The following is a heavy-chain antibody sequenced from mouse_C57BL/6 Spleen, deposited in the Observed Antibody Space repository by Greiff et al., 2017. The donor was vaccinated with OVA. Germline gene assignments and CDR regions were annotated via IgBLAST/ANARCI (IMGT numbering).Heavy chain of an antibody. CDR1: GYSITSGYY. CDR3: ARGDYSNNFDY. J-gene: IGHJ2*01. CDR2: ISYDGSN. D-gene: IGHD2-5*01. V-gene: IGHV3-6*01. Sequence: EVQLQQSGPGLVKPSQSLSLTCSVSGYSITSGYYWNWIRQFPGNKLEWMGYISYDGSNNYNPSLKNRITITRDTSKNQFFLKLNSVTTEDTATYYCARGDYSNNFDYWGQGTTLTVSS.